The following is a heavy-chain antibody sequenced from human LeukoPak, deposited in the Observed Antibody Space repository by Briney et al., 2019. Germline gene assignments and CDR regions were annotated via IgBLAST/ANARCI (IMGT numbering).Heavy chain of an antibody. J-gene: IGHJ6*03. V-gene: IGHV1-69*05. CDR3: ASTLLPRDGYNYYYYYYYMDV. CDR1: GGTFSSYA. Sequence: SVKVSCKASGGTFSSYAISWVRQAPGQGLEWMGGIIPIFGIANYAQKFQGRVTITTDESTSTAYMELSSLRSEDTAVYYCASTLLPRDGYNYYYYYYYMDVWGKGTTVTVSS. D-gene: IGHD5-24*01. CDR2: IIPIFGIA.